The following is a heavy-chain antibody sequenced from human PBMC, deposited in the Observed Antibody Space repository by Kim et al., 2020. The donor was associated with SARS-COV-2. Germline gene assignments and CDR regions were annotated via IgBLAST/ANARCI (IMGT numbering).Heavy chain of an antibody. CDR3: VTDERASVWGS. Sequence: GGSLRLSCVASGFMFSAYRMDWVRQAPGKGPEWVSSISSYSNYIYYADSVKGRFTISRDNAKNSVFLQMNSLRAEDTAVYCCVTDERASVWGSWGQGTLVTVSS. V-gene: IGHV3-21*01. J-gene: IGHJ5*02. CDR2: ISSYSNYI. D-gene: IGHD3-16*01. CDR1: GFMFSAYR.